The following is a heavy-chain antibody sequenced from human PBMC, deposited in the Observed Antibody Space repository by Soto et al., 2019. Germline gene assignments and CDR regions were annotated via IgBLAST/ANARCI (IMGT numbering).Heavy chain of an antibody. CDR2: ISWNSGSI. CDR3: AKGISGSDRPYGMDV. CDR1: GFTFDDYA. V-gene: IGHV3-9*01. D-gene: IGHD5-12*01. J-gene: IGHJ6*02. Sequence: GGSLRLSCAASGFTFDDYAMHWVRQAPGKGLEWVSGISWNSGSIGYADSVKGRFTISRDNAKNSLYLQMNSLRAEDTALYYCAKGISGSDRPYGMDVWGQGTTVTVSS.